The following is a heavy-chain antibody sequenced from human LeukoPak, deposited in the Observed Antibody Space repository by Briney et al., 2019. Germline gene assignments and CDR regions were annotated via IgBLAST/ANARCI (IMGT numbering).Heavy chain of an antibody. J-gene: IGHJ5*02. CDR3: AREGTTYYYGSGDNWFDP. D-gene: IGHD3-10*01. Sequence: PSETLSLTCTVSNDPITSTKWWSWVRQPPGKGLEWIVHIYYSGSTNYNPSLKSRVTISVDTSKNQFSLKLSCATAADAAVYYCAREGTTYYYGSGDNWFDPWGQGTLVTVSS. CDR1: NDPITSTKW. CDR2: IYYSGST. V-gene: IGHV4-4*02.